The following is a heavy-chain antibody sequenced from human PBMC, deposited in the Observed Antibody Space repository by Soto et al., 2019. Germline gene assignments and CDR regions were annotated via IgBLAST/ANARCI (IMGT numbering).Heavy chain of an antibody. CDR2: IYYSGST. CDR3: ARVPVPTPLYDYYYYYMDV. D-gene: IGHD1-1*01. Sequence: PSETLSLTCTVSGGSISSYYWSWIRQPPGKGLEWIGYIYYSGSTNYNPSLKSRVTISVDTSKNQFSLKLSSVTAADTAVYYCARVPVPTPLYDYYYYYMDVWGKGTTVTVSS. CDR1: GGSISSYY. J-gene: IGHJ6*03. V-gene: IGHV4-59*01.